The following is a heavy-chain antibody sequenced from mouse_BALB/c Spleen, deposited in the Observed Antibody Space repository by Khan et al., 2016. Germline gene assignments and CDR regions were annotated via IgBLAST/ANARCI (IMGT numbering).Heavy chain of an antibody. V-gene: IGHV1S136*01. CDR2: INPYNDGT. D-gene: IGHD1-1*01. J-gene: IGHJ4*01. CDR1: GYTFTSYV. CDR3: ARSLYREAMDY. Sequence: VQLKESGPELVKPGASVKMSCKASGYTFTSYVMHWVKQKPGQGLEWIGYINPYNDGTKYNEKFKGKATMTSDKSSSTAYMELSSLTSEDSAVYDCARSLYREAMDYWGQGTSVTVSS.